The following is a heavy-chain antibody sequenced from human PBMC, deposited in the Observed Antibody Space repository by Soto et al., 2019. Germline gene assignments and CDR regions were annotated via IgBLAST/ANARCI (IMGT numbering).Heavy chain of an antibody. CDR2: ISYDETNE. CDR1: GFTFGSHG. CDR3: AKDLRTTISDYGMDV. J-gene: IGHJ6*02. V-gene: IGHV3-30*18. Sequence: GGSLRLSCVASGFTFGSHGMHWVRPAPGKGLEWVAVISYDETNEHYVDSVKGRFTISRDNSKSILYLQMNRLRPEDTAVYKCAKDLRTTISDYGMDVWGQGTTVT.